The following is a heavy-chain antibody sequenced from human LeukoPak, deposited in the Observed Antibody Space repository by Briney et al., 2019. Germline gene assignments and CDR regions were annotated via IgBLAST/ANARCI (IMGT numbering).Heavy chain of an antibody. Sequence: SETLSLTCTVSGYSISSGYYWGWIRQPPGKGLEWIGSIYHSGSTYYNPSLKSRVTISVDTSKNQFALKRSSVAAADAAVYYCARGAIRITMVRGIREYNWFDPWGQGTLVTVSS. CDR2: IYHSGST. V-gene: IGHV4-38-2*02. J-gene: IGHJ5*02. CDR3: ARGAIRITMVRGIREYNWFDP. D-gene: IGHD3-10*01. CDR1: GYSISSGYY.